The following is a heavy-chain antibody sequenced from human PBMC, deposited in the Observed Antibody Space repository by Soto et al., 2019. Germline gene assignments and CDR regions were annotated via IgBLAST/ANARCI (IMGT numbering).Heavy chain of an antibody. D-gene: IGHD6-13*01. CDR1: GGSISSGGYY. J-gene: IGHJ4*02. Sequence: SETLSLTCTVSGGSISSGGYYWSWIRQHPGKGLEWIGYIYYSGSTYYNPSLKSRVTISVDTSKNQFSLKLSSVTAADTAVYYCARVYKTAAAGPAFDYWGQGTLVTVSS. CDR2: IYYSGST. V-gene: IGHV4-31*03. CDR3: ARVYKTAAAGPAFDY.